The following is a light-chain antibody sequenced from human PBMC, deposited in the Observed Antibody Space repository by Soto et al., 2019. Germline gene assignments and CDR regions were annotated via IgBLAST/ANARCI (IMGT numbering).Light chain of an antibody. V-gene: IGLV2-14*03. J-gene: IGLJ2*01. CDR3: CSYTTSSTLI. CDR2: DVT. Sequence: QSALTQPASVSGSPGQSITISCTGTSSDVGAYNYVSWYQQHPGMAPKLMIYDVTNRPSGVSNRFSGSKSGNTASLTISGLQAEDEADYYCCSYTTSSTLIFGGGTQLTVL. CDR1: SSDVGAYNY.